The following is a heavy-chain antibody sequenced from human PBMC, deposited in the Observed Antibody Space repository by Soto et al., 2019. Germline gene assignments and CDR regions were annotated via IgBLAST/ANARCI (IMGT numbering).Heavy chain of an antibody. J-gene: IGHJ4*02. V-gene: IGHV1-69*12. CDR3: AREYGSGRYRFDY. D-gene: IGHD3-10*01. Sequence: QVQLVQSGAEVKKPGSSVKVSCKASGGTFSSYAISWVRQAPGQGLEWMGGIIPIFGTANYAQKFQGRVTINADEYTSTAYMELRSLRSEDTAVYYCAREYGSGRYRFDYWGQGTLVTVSS. CDR1: GGTFSSYA. CDR2: IIPIFGTA.